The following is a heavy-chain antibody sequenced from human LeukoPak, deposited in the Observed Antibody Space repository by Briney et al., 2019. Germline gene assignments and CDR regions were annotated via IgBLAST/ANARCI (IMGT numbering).Heavy chain of an antibody. D-gene: IGHD1-26*01. Sequence: PSETLSLTCAVYGGSFSGYYWSWIRQPPGKGLEWIGEINHSGSTNYNPSLKSRVTISVDTSKNQFSLKLSSVTAADTAVYYCARTIVGATTVGFYYYYMDVWGKGTTVTVSS. CDR3: ARTIVGATTVGFYYYYMDV. CDR1: GGSFSGYY. J-gene: IGHJ6*03. V-gene: IGHV4-34*01. CDR2: INHSGST.